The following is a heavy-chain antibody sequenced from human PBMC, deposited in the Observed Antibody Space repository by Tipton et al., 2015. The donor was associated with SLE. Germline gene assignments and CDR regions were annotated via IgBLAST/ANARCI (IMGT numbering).Heavy chain of an antibody. D-gene: IGHD6-13*01. V-gene: IGHV4-34*01. CDR3: ARDPSSSWGGSRSFDL. Sequence: TLSLTCAVYGGSFSSYYWSWIRQSPGKGLEWIGEINHSGSTNYNPSLKSRVTISVDTSKNQSSLKLTSVTAADTAVYYCARDPSSSWGGSRSFDLWGRGTLVTVSS. J-gene: IGHJ2*01. CDR2: INHSGST. CDR1: GGSFSSYY.